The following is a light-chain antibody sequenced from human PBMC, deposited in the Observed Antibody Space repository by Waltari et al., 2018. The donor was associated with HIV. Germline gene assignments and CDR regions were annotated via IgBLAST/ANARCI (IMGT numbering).Light chain of an antibody. CDR2: TTN. J-gene: IGLJ2*01. V-gene: IGLV1-44*01. Sequence: QSVLTQPPSASGTPGQRVTISCSGSISNIGSNTVNWYQQLPGTAPKLLIYTTNQRPSGVPDRFSGSKSGASASLAISGLQSDDDADYYCATWDDSLNSPVFGGGTKLTVL. CDR1: ISNIGSNT. CDR3: ATWDDSLNSPV.